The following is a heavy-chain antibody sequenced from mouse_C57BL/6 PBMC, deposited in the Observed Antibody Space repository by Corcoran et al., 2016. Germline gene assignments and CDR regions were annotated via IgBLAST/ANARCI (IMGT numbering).Heavy chain of an antibody. CDR3: ARVPGYYAMDY. J-gene: IGHJ4*01. Sequence: QIQLVQSGPELKKPGETVKISCKASGYTFTTYGMSWVKQAPGKGLKWMGWINTYSGVPTYADDFKGRFAFSLETSASTAYLQINNLKNEDTATYFCARVPGYYAMDYWGQGTSVTVSS. CDR1: GYTFTTYG. V-gene: IGHV9-3*01. CDR2: INTYSGVP.